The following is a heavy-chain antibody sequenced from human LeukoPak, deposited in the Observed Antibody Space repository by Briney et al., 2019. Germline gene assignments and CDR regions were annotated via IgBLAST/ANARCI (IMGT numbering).Heavy chain of an antibody. CDR3: ARQVKGSWHAFGFDN. V-gene: IGHV4-34*01. J-gene: IGHJ4*02. D-gene: IGHD6-13*01. Sequence: KPSETLSLTCAVYGGSFSGYYWSWIRQSPGKGLEWIGEINHSGSSNYNPSLKSRVTISVDTSKNQFSLKLSSVTAADTAVYYCARQVKGSWHAFGFDNWGQGTLVTVSS. CDR2: INHSGSS. CDR1: GGSFSGYY.